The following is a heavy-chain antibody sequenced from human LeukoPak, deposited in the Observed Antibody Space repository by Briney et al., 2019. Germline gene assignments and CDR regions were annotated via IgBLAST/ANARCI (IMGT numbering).Heavy chain of an antibody. CDR2: ITSSGSTI. J-gene: IGHJ3*02. V-gene: IGHV3-48*03. Sequence: PGGSLRLSCAASGFTFSSYEMNWVRQAPGKGLEWVSYITSSGSTINYADSVKGRFTISRDNAKNSLYLQMNSLRAEDTAVYYCASETDTADNDAFDIWGQGTMVTVSS. CDR3: ASETDTADNDAFDI. CDR1: GFTFSSYE. D-gene: IGHD5-18*01.